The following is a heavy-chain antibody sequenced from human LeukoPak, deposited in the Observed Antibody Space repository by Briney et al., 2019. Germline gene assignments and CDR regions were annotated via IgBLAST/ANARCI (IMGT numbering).Heavy chain of an antibody. V-gene: IGHV1-18*01. J-gene: IGHJ4*02. D-gene: IGHD6-13*01. CDR1: GYSFVCYG. CDR3: AREHSSWDQFDY. Sequence: ASVKVSCKASGYSFVCYGITWVRQAPGQGLEWMGWFNPENGNTNYAQKVQGRVTMTADTSTSTSYMELRSLRSDDTAVYYCAREHSSWDQFDYWGQGTLVTVSS. CDR2: FNPENGNT.